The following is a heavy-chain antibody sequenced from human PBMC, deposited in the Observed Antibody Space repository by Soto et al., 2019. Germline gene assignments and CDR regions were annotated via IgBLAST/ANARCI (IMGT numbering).Heavy chain of an antibody. V-gene: IGHV1-3*01. D-gene: IGHD6-13*01. Sequence: GASVKVSCKASGYTFTSYAMHWVRQAPGQRLEWMGWINAGNGNTKYSQKFQGRVTITRDTSASTAYMELSSLRSEDTAVYYCARRKQQLVWADGAFDIWGQGAMVTVSS. CDR3: ARRKQQLVWADGAFDI. CDR2: INAGNGNT. J-gene: IGHJ3*02. CDR1: GYTFTSYA.